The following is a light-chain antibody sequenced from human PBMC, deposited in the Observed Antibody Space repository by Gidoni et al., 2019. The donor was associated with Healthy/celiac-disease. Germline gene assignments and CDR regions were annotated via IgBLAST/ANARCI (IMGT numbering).Light chain of an antibody. Sequence: VMTQFPATLSVSPVGRDTLSCSASQSVDTNFAWYQNKPGQAHRLLIYGASTRATGIPARFSGSGSGKELKINIRSLKSEDFAVNYGQQYNIWLRTFGQGTKVEI. CDR3: QQYNIWLRT. CDR2: GAS. V-gene: IGKV3-15*01. CDR1: QSVDTN. J-gene: IGKJ1*01.